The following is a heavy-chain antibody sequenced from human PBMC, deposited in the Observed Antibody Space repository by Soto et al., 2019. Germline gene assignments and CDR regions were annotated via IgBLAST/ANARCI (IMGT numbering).Heavy chain of an antibody. CDR3: ARDREAGYNFYYGMDV. V-gene: IGHV4-4*07. Sequence: SETLSLTCSVSGADINTYSWTWIRQPAGKGLEWIGRIYTSASINYNPSLKGRVTLSVDTSTNQVSLRLASVTAADTAIYYCARDREAGYNFYYGMDVWGQGTTVTVS. CDR2: IYTSASI. J-gene: IGHJ6*02. D-gene: IGHD6-19*01. CDR1: GADINTYS.